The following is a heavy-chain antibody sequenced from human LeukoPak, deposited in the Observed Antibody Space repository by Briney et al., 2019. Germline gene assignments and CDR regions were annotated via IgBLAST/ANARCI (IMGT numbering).Heavy chain of an antibody. CDR2: IYYSGST. D-gene: IGHD3-22*01. Sequence: SETLSLTCTVSGGSLSSGGYYWSWVRQHPGTGLEWLGYIYYSGSTYYNPSLKSRVTISVDTSKNQFSLKLSSVTAADTAVYYCARSGYYYDSSGYSPLDDWGQGTLVTVSS. CDR1: GGSLSSGGYY. CDR3: ARSGYYYDSSGYSPLDD. J-gene: IGHJ4*02. V-gene: IGHV4-31*03.